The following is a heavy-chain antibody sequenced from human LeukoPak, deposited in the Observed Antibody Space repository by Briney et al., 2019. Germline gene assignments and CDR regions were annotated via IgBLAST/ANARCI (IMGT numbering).Heavy chain of an antibody. D-gene: IGHD4-17*01. V-gene: IGHV3-48*04. J-gene: IGHJ4*02. CDR2: ISSSSSTI. CDR1: GFTFNSYS. Sequence: TGGSLRLSCAASGFTFNSYSMNWVRQAPGKGLEWVSYISSSSSTIYYADSVKGRFTISRDNAKNSLYLQMNSLRAEDTAVYYCARNHYGDYGDYWGQGTLVTVSS. CDR3: ARNHYGDYGDY.